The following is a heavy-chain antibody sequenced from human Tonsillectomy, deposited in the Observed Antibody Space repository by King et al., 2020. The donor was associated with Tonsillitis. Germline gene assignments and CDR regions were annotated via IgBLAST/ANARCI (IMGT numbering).Heavy chain of an antibody. Sequence: VQLVQSGGGLIQPGGSLRLSCAASGFPVSNNHMSWVRQAPGKGLEWVSFMYAEGTTFYAESVKGRFTISRDTSKNTLFLQMNSMRVDDTAMFFCARGTRPGYFQHWGQGALVTVSS. CDR2: MYAEGTT. CDR1: GFPVSNNH. V-gene: IGHV3-53*01. J-gene: IGHJ1*01. CDR3: ARGTRPGYFQH.